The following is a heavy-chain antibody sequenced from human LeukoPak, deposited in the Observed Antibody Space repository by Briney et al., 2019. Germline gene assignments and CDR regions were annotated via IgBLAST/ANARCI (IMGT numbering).Heavy chain of an antibody. CDR2: ISAYNGNT. V-gene: IGHV1-18*01. CDR1: GYTFTSYG. J-gene: IGHJ5*02. Sequence: GASVKVSCKASGYTFTSYGISWVRQAPGQGLEWMGWISAYNGNTNYAQKLQGRVTMTTDTSTSTAYMELRSLRSDDTAVYYCARGVYDILTGPPKEVWFDPWGQGTLVTVSS. CDR3: ARGVYDILTGPPKEVWFDP. D-gene: IGHD3-9*01.